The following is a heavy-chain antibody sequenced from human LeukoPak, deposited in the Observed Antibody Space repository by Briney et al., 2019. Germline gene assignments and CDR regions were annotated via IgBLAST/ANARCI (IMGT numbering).Heavy chain of an antibody. Sequence: SETLSLTCTVSGGSISSSSYYWGWIRQPPGKGLEWIGSIYYSGSTYYNPSLKSRVTISVDTSKNQFSLKLSSVAAADTAVYYCARRRQVGSWYFDLWGRGTLVTVSS. CDR1: GGSISSSSYY. J-gene: IGHJ2*01. CDR2: IYYSGST. V-gene: IGHV4-39*01. CDR3: ARRRQVGSWYFDL. D-gene: IGHD1-1*01.